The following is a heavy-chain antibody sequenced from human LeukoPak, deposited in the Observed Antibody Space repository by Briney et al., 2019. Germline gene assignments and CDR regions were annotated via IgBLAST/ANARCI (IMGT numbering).Heavy chain of an antibody. J-gene: IGHJ3*01. CDR1: GFAFSTYE. D-gene: IGHD3-22*01. Sequence: GGSLRLSCAASGFAFSTYEMNWVRQAPGKDLEWVSYISNSGSDTYYADSAKGRFTISRDNAKNSLYLQMNSLRAEDTAVYYCAAYYYDSSPKAVWGQGTMVTVSS. CDR2: ISNSGSDT. CDR3: AAYYYDSSPKAV. V-gene: IGHV3-48*03.